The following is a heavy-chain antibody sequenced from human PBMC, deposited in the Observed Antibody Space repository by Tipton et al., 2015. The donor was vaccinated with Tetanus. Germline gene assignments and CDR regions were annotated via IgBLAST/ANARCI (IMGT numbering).Heavy chain of an antibody. CDR1: GGSVRSADSY. CDR3: ARGSGWADF. J-gene: IGHJ4*02. CDR2: ISPSGNT. Sequence: TLSLTCTVSGGSVRSADSYWSWIRQPPGKGLEWIGEISPSGNTNYNPSLKSRVTISADTSRNQFSLTLSSVTAADTAVYYCARGSGWADFWGQGTQVTVSS. D-gene: IGHD6-19*01. V-gene: IGHV4-61*08.